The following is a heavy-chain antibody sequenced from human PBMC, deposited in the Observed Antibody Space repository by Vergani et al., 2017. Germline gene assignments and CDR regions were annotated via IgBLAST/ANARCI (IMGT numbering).Heavy chain of an antibody. CDR3: ARVMNGGIYYYYMDV. V-gene: IGHV3-23*01. J-gene: IGHJ6*03. CDR2: ISGTGDRT. Sequence: EVQLLESGGGLVQPGVSLRLSCAGSGFTLSNYAMSWVRQGPGKGLEWVSGISGTGDRTNYVDSVKGRFIISRDNSKNTLYLQMNSLRAEDTAVYYCARVMNGGIYYYYMDVWGKGTTVTVSS. D-gene: IGHD3-16*01. CDR1: GFTLSNYA.